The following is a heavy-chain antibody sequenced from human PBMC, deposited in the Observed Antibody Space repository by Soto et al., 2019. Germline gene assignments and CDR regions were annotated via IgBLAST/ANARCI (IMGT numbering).Heavy chain of an antibody. V-gene: IGHV3-30-3*01. CDR1: GFTFSNYD. CDR2: ISYDGSNK. J-gene: IGHJ3*02. D-gene: IGHD3-9*01. Sequence: QVQLVESGGGVVQPGRSLRLSCAASGFTFSNYDMHWVRQATGKGLEWVAVISYDGSNKYYADSVKGRFTISRDNSKNTLYLQMNSLRAEYTAVYYCARDKGKFDFPNAFDIWGQGTMVTVSS. CDR3: ARDKGKFDFPNAFDI.